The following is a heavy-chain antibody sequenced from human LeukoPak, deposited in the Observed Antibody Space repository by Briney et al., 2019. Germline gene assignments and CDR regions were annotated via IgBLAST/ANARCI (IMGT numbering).Heavy chain of an antibody. CDR1: GFTFSGYS. Sequence: AGSLRLSGAASGFTFSGYSMNWVRQAPGKGLEWVSSISSGSSFIYYADSVRGRFTISRDNAKNSLFLQMNSLRAEDTAVYYCARGSEAGVVTRYDYWGQGTLVTVSS. CDR2: ISSGSSFI. V-gene: IGHV3-21*01. J-gene: IGHJ4*02. CDR3: ARGSEAGVVTRYDY. D-gene: IGHD2-21*02.